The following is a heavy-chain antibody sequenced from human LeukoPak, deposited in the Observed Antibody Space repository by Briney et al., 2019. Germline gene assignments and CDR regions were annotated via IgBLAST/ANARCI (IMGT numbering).Heavy chain of an antibody. Sequence: SETLSLTCTVSGGSIGSYYWSWIRQPPGKGLEWIGYIYYSGSTNYNPSLKSRVTISVDTSKNQFSLKLSSVTAADTAVYYCARGYDSSGYYYWGQGTLVTVSS. CDR3: ARGYDSSGYYY. J-gene: IGHJ4*02. D-gene: IGHD3-22*01. CDR1: GGSIGSYY. V-gene: IGHV4-59*01. CDR2: IYYSGST.